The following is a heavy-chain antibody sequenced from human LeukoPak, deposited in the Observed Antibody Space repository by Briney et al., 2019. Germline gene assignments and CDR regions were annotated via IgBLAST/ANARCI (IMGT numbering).Heavy chain of an antibody. CDR1: GYSFISYG. D-gene: IGHD1-14*01. CDR3: AGVDNGGFTWSSYYFDY. CDR2: ISPYNGNT. J-gene: IGHJ4*02. Sequence: ASVKVSCKASGYSFISYGLYWVRQAPGQGLEWMGWISPYNGNTNYAQNLQGRVTMTTDTSASTAYMELRSLRSDDTAVYYCAGVDNGGFTWSSYYFDYWGQGTLVTVSS. V-gene: IGHV1-18*01.